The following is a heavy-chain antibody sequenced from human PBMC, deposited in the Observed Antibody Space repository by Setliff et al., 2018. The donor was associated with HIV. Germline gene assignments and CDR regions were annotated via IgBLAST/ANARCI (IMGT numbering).Heavy chain of an antibody. CDR2: INHSGST. Sequence: PSETLSLTCAVYGGSFSGYYWSWIRQPPGKGLEWIGEINHSGSTNHNPSLKSRVTISVDTSKNQFSLKLSSVTAADTAVYYCARLSAKRYFDLWGRGTLVTVSS. D-gene: IGHD2-15*01. CDR3: ARLSAKRYFDL. J-gene: IGHJ2*01. CDR1: GGSFSGYY. V-gene: IGHV4-34*01.